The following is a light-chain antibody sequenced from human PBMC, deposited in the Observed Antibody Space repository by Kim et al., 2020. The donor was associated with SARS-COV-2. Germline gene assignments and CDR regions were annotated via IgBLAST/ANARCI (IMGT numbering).Light chain of an antibody. CDR3: SSYTSSSTYYV. V-gene: IGLV2-14*01. Sequence: QSALTQPASVSGSPGQSITISCTGTSSDIGGYKYVSWYQQHPGKAPKLMIYDVSKRPSRVANRFSGSKSGNTASLTISGLQAGDEADYYCSSYTSSSTYYVFGTGTKVTVL. CDR1: SSDIGGYKY. J-gene: IGLJ1*01. CDR2: DVS.